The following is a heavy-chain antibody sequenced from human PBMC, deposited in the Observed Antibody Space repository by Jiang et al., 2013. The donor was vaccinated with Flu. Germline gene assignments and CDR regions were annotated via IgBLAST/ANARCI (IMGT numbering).Heavy chain of an antibody. CDR3: ARLYGGNFMFDY. J-gene: IGHJ4*02. CDR1: GGSISSGGYY. CDR2: IYYRGST. Sequence: LSLTCTVSGGSISSGGYYWSWIRQHPGKGLEWIGYIYYRGSTYYNPSLKSRVTISVDTSKNQFSLKLSSVTAADTAVYYCARLYGGNFMFDYWGQGTLVTVSS. D-gene: IGHD4-23*01. V-gene: IGHV4-31*03.